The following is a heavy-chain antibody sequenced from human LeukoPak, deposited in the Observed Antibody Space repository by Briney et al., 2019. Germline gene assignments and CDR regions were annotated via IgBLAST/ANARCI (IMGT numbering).Heavy chain of an antibody. V-gene: IGHV4-39*01. CDR2: IYYSGST. J-gene: IGHJ4*02. CDR1: GGSISSSNYY. CDR3: ARRGVWELFFDY. Sequence: SETLSLTCTVSGGSISSSNYYWGWIRQPPGKGLESIGSIYYSGSTYYNPSLKSRVTISVDTSKNQFSLKLSSVTAADTAVYYCARRGVWELFFDYWGQGTLVTVSS. D-gene: IGHD1-26*01.